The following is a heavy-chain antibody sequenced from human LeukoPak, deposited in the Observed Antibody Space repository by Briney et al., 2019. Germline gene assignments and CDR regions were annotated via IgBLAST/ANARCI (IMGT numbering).Heavy chain of an antibody. CDR1: GFTFSSYG. D-gene: IGHD3-22*01. V-gene: IGHV3-33*01. Sequence: GGSLRLSCAASGFTFSSYGMHWVRQAPGKGLEWVAVIWYDGSNKYYADSVKGRFTISRDNSKNTLYLQMNSLRAEDTAVYYCARDLPYSSLDYWGQGTLVTVSS. CDR2: IWYDGSNK. CDR3: ARDLPYSSLDY. J-gene: IGHJ4*02.